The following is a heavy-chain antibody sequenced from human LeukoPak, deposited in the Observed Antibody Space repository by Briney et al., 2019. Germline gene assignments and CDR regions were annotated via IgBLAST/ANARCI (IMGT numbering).Heavy chain of an antibody. CDR3: ARSSRIAAADDDY. CDR1: GYTFTGYY. J-gene: IGHJ4*02. Sequence: ASVKVSCKASGYTFTGYYMHWVRQAPGQGLEWMGWINPNSGGTNYAQKFQGRVTMTRDTSISTAYMELRSLRSDDTAVYYCARSSRIAAADDDYWGQGTLVTVSS. CDR2: INPNSGGT. D-gene: IGHD6-13*01. V-gene: IGHV1-2*02.